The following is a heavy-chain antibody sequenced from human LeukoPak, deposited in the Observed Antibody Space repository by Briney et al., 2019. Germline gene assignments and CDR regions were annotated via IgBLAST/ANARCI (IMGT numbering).Heavy chain of an antibody. J-gene: IGHJ4*02. CDR2: ISGSGGST. CDR3: ASVKWFGELLPFDY. V-gene: IGHV3-23*01. Sequence: GGSLRLSCAASGFTFSSYAMSWVRQAPGKGQEWVSAISGSGGSTYYADSVKGRFTISRDNSKNTLYLQMNSLRAEDTAVYYCASVKWFGELLPFDYWGQGTLVTVSS. CDR1: GFTFSSYA. D-gene: IGHD3-10*01.